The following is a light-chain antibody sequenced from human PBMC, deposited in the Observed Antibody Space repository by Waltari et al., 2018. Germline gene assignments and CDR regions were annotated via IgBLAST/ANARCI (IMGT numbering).Light chain of an antibody. CDR2: AAS. CDR1: QSLLHSDGKTH. CDR3: QQADSFPMAFT. V-gene: IGKV2-29*01. Sequence: DVVMTQTPLALSVTPGQPASISCKSSQSLLHSDGKTHLYWYLQKPGQPPQPLIYAASSLQSGVPSRFSGSGSGTDFTLTISSLQPEDFAIYYCQQADSFPMAFTFGPGTRVDIK. J-gene: IGKJ3*01.